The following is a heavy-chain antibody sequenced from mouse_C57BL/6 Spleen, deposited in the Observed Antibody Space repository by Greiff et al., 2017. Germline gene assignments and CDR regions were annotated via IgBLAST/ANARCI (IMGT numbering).Heavy chain of an antibody. Sequence: EVQLQQSGAELVKPGASVKLSCTASGFNIKDYYMHWVKQRTEQGLEWIGRIDPEDGETKSAPQFPGKATITADTSSNTAYLQLSSLTSEDTAVYYCARWGITTVELDYWGQGTTLTVSS. D-gene: IGHD1-1*01. CDR3: ARWGITTVELDY. J-gene: IGHJ2*01. V-gene: IGHV14-2*01. CDR2: IDPEDGET. CDR1: GFNIKDYY.